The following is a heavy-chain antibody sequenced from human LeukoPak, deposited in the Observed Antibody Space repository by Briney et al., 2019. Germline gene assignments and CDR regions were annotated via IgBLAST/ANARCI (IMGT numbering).Heavy chain of an antibody. Sequence: PSETLSLTCTVSGGSISSYYWSWIRQTPGKGLEWIGSMYYTGSTNYNPSLKSRVSISVDTSKNQFSLKVTSVTAADTAVYYCAKSNGYGLVDNWGQGTMVTVSS. CDR3: AKSNGYGLVDN. D-gene: IGHD3-10*01. V-gene: IGHV4-59*01. CDR2: MYYTGST. J-gene: IGHJ3*01. CDR1: GGSISSYY.